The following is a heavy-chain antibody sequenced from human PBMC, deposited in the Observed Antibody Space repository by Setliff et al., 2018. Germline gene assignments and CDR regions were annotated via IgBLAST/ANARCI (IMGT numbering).Heavy chain of an antibody. Sequence: SETLSLTCAVYGGSFSGYYWSWIRQPPGKGLEWIGYIYYSGSTNYNPSLKSRVTISVDTSKNQLSLTLSSVTAADTAVYYCVREGYSEYFQDWGRGTLVTVSS. CDR2: IYYSGST. J-gene: IGHJ1*01. CDR3: VREGYSEYFQD. V-gene: IGHV4-59*01. D-gene: IGHD1-1*01. CDR1: GGSFSGYY.